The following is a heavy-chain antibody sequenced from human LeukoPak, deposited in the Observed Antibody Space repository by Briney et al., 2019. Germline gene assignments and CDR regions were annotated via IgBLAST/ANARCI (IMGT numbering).Heavy chain of an antibody. Sequence: GGSLRLSCAASGFTFSDAWMNWVRQAPGKGLEWVSSISSSSSYIYYADSVKGRFTISRDNAKNSLYLQMNSLRAEDTAVYYCAREYCSGGSCYFDYWGQGTLVTVSS. CDR1: GFTFSDAW. J-gene: IGHJ4*02. V-gene: IGHV3-21*01. CDR3: AREYCSGGSCYFDY. CDR2: ISSSSSYI. D-gene: IGHD2-15*01.